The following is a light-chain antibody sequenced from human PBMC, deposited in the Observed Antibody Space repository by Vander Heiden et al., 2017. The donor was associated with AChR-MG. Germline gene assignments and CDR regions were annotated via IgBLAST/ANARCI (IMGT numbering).Light chain of an antibody. CDR2: DAS. Sequence: DIQMTQSPSSLSASVGDRVTITCQASQDISNYLNWYQQKPGKAPKLLIYDASNLETGVPSRFSGSGSGTDFTFTISSLQPEDIATYYCQQYKVFGLGTKVDIK. CDR1: QDISNY. V-gene: IGKV1-33*01. J-gene: IGKJ3*01. CDR3: QQYKV.